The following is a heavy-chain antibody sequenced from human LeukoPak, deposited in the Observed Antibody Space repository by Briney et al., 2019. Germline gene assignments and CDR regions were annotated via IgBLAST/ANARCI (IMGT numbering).Heavy chain of an antibody. D-gene: IGHD1-26*01. CDR1: GFTFSSYG. CDR3: VRQQTSHGNFDY. J-gene: IGHJ4*02. Sequence: PGRSLRLSCAASGFTFSSYGMHWVRQAPGKGLEWVSAIGTAGDTFYPGSVKGRFTISRENAKNSLSLQINSLKAEDTAVYYCVRQQTSHGNFDYWGQGTLVTVSS. V-gene: IGHV3-13*01. CDR2: IGTAGDT.